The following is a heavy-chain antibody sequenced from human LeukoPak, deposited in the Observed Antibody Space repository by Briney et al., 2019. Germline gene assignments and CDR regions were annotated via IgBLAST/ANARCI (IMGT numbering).Heavy chain of an antibody. V-gene: IGHV4-34*01. CDR1: GGSFSGYY. D-gene: IGHD5-12*01. J-gene: IGHJ4*02. Sequence: SETLSLTCAVYGGSFSGYYWSLIRQPPGKGLEWIGEINHSGSTNYNPSLKSRVTISVDTSKNQFSLKLSSVTAADTAVYYCARGQTGRWLQSKFDYWGQGTLVTVSS. CDR3: ARGQTGRWLQSKFDY. CDR2: INHSGST.